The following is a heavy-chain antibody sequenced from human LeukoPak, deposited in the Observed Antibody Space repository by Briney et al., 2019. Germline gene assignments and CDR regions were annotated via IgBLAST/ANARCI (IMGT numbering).Heavy chain of an antibody. CDR2: ISWNSGSI. J-gene: IGHJ4*02. D-gene: IGHD1-26*01. V-gene: IGHV3-9*01. Sequence: PGGSLRLSCAASGFTFSSYAMHWVRQAPGKGLEWVSGISWNSGSIGYADSVKGRFTISRDNAKNSLYLQMNSLRAEDTALYYCAKSYSGSYYHFDYWGQGTLVTVSS. CDR3: AKSYSGSYYHFDY. CDR1: GFTFSSYA.